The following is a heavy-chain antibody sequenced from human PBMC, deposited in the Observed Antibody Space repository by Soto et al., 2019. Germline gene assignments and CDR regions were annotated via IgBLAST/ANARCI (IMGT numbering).Heavy chain of an antibody. CDR3: ARDYNLWFGDPGFDP. J-gene: IGHJ5*02. V-gene: IGHV3-21*01. CDR1: GFTFSSYS. D-gene: IGHD3-10*01. CDR2: ISSSSSYI. Sequence: GGSLRLSCAASGFTFSSYSMNWVRQAPGKGLEWVSSISSSSSYIYYADSVKGRFTISRDNAKNSLYLQMNSLRAEDTAVYYCARDYNLWFGDPGFDPWGQGTLVTVSS.